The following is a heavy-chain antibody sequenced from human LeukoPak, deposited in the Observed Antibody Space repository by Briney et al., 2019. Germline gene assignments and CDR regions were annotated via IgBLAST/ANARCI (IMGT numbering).Heavy chain of an antibody. Sequence: VASVKVSCKASGYTFTSYDINWVRQATGQGLEWMGWMNPNSGNTGYAQKFQGRVTMTRNTSISKAYMELSSLRSEDTAVYYCARARARIAAAGTNWFDPWGQGTLVTVSS. V-gene: IGHV1-8*01. CDR3: ARARARIAAAGTNWFDP. J-gene: IGHJ5*02. CDR2: MNPNSGNT. D-gene: IGHD6-13*01. CDR1: GYTFTSYD.